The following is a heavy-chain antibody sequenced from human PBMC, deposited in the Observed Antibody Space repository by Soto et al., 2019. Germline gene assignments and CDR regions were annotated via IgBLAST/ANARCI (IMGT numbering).Heavy chain of an antibody. CDR2: TYKSGGT. J-gene: IGHJ4*02. V-gene: IGHV4-30-4*01. CDR3: AREDTAMVDY. Sequence: PSETLSLTCTVSGGSISSGDYYWSWIRQPPGKGLEWIGYTYKSGGTYYNPSFRSRVAMSVDTPKNQFSLRLSSVTAADTAIYYCAREDTAMVDYWGQGTLVTVSS. CDR1: GGSISSGDYY. D-gene: IGHD5-18*01.